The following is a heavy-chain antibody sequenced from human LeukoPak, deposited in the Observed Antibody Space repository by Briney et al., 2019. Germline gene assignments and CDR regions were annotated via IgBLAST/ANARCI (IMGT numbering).Heavy chain of an antibody. J-gene: IGHJ3*02. CDR2: ISSSSSYI. D-gene: IGHD2-2*02. CDR3: ARVERCSSTSCYKRGGDAFDI. CDR1: GFTFSSYS. Sequence: GGSLRLSCAASGFTFSSYSMNWVRQAPGKGLEWVSSISSSSSYIYYADSVKGRFTISGDNAKNSLYLQMNSLRAEDTAVYYCARVERCSSTSCYKRGGDAFDIWGQGTMVTVSS. V-gene: IGHV3-21*01.